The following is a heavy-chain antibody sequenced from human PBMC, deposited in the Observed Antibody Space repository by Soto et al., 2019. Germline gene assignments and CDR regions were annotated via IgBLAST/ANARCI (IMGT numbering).Heavy chain of an antibody. CDR1: GYTLTELS. Sequence: ASVKVSCKVSGYTLTELSMHWVRQAPGKGLEWMGGFDPEDGETIYAQKFQGRVTMTEDTSTDTAYMELSSLRSEDMAVYYCATDLLIAARPFPPLFDYWGQGTLVTVSS. CDR3: ATDLLIAARPFPPLFDY. CDR2: FDPEDGET. V-gene: IGHV1-24*01. D-gene: IGHD6-6*01. J-gene: IGHJ4*02.